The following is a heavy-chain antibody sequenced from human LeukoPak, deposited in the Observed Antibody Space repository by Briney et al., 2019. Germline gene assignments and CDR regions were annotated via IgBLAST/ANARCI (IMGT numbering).Heavy chain of an antibody. CDR1: GFTFSSYA. V-gene: IGHV3-30*01. Sequence: PGGSLRLSCAASGFTFSSYAMHWVRQAPGKGLEWVAVISYDGSNKYYADSVKGRFTISRDNSKNTLYLQMNSLRAEDTAVYYCARAARPYYDFWSGYYSSFQKDWVDPWGQGTLVTVSS. J-gene: IGHJ5*02. D-gene: IGHD3-3*01. CDR2: ISYDGSNK. CDR3: ARAARPYYDFWSGYYSSFQKDWVDP.